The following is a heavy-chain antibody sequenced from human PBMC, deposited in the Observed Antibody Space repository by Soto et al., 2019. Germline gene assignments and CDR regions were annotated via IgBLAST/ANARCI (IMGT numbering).Heavy chain of an antibody. CDR3: ARAVAVPADFDY. CDR1: GYTFTGYA. V-gene: IGHV1-3*01. CDR2: INAGNGNT. D-gene: IGHD6-19*01. Sequence: GASVKVSCKVSGYTFTGYAMHWVRQAPGQRLEWMGWINAGNGNTKYSQKFQGRVTITRDTSASTAYMELSSLRSEDTAVYYCARAVAVPADFDYWGQGTLVTVSS. J-gene: IGHJ4*02.